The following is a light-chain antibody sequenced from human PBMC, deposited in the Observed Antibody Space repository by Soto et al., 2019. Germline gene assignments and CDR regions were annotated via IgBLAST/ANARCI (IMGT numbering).Light chain of an antibody. Sequence: QSALTQPRSVSGSPGQSVTISCTGTSSDVGGYNYVSWHQQHPGKAPKLMIYVVSERPSGVPDRFSGSKSGNTASLTISGLQAEDEADYYCCSYAGSYTLVFGGGTKLTVL. CDR2: VVS. CDR1: SSDVGGYNY. J-gene: IGLJ2*01. CDR3: CSYAGSYTLV. V-gene: IGLV2-11*01.